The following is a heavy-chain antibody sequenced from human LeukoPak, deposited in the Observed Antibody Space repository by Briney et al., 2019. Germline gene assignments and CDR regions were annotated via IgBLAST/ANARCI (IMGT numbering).Heavy chain of an antibody. D-gene: IGHD3-22*01. CDR1: GLTFSSYA. Sequence: PGGSLRLSCAASGLTFSSYAMSWVRQAPGKGLEWVSAISGSGGSTYYADSVKGRFTISRDNSKNTLYLQMNSLRAEDTAVYYCAKDLTMIVVAIFDYWGQGTLVTVSS. CDR2: ISGSGGST. CDR3: AKDLTMIVVAIFDY. V-gene: IGHV3-23*01. J-gene: IGHJ4*02.